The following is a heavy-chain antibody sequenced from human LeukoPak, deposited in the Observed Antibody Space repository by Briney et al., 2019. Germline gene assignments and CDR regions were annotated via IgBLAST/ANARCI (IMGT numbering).Heavy chain of an antibody. CDR3: ARASAAGNFDY. CDR2: INHSGST. Sequence: SETLSLTCAVYGGSFSGYYWSWIRQPPGKELEWIGEINHSGSTNYNPSLKSRVTISVDTSKNQFSLKLSSVTAADTAVYYCARASAAGNFDYWGQGTLVTVSS. D-gene: IGHD6-13*01. J-gene: IGHJ4*02. CDR1: GGSFSGYY. V-gene: IGHV4-34*01.